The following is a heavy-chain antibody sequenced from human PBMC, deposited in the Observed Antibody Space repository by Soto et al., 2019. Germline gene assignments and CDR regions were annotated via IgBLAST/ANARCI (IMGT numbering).Heavy chain of an antibody. CDR3: ARPRVTMVRGGFDI. CDR1: GGYFSGYY. D-gene: IGHD3-10*01. Sequence: SETLSLTSTVYGGYFSGYYWSWIRQPPGKGLEWIGEINHSGSTNYNPSLKSRVTISVDTSKNQFSLKLSSVTAADTAVYYCARPRVTMVRGGFDIWGQGTMVTVSS. V-gene: IGHV4-34*01. J-gene: IGHJ3*02. CDR2: INHSGST.